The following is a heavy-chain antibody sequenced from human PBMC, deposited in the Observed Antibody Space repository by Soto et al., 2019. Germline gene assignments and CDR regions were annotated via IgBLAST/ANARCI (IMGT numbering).Heavy chain of an antibody. CDR1: GFTFSSYW. D-gene: IGHD3-16*01. V-gene: IGHV3-7*05. J-gene: IGHJ4*02. Sequence: GGSLRLSCAASGFTFSSYWMSWVRQAPGKGLEWVANIKQDGSEKYYVDSVKGRFTISRDNAKNSLYLQMNSLRAEDTAVYYCATAFKIDYFDYWGQGTLVTVSS. CDR2: IKQDGSEK. CDR3: ATAFKIDYFDY.